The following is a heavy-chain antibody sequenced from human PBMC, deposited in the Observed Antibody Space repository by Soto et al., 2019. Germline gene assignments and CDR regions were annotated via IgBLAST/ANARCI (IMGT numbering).Heavy chain of an antibody. V-gene: IGHV3-11*01. CDR3: AAYSRGDSPH. Sequence: VGSLRLSCAVSGFTFSDYYMSWIRQAPGKGLEWVSYISGSGNTLYHADSVKGRFTISRDNAKNSLYLQMNSLRVEDTDVYYCAAYSRGDSPHWGQGTLVTVSS. D-gene: IGHD2-21*01. CDR1: GFTFSDYY. J-gene: IGHJ4*02. CDR2: ISGSGNTL.